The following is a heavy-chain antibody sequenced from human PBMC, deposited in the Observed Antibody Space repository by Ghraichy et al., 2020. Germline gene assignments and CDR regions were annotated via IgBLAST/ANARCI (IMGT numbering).Heavy chain of an antibody. CDR1: GGSFSGYY. CDR2: INHSGST. V-gene: IGHV4-34*01. D-gene: IGHD6-13*01. Sequence: SETLSLTCAVYGGSFSGYYWSWIRQPPGKGLEWIGEINHSGSTNYNPSLKSRVTISVDTSKNQFSLKLSSVTAADTAVYYCARVFSYSSSWYAGYWGQGTLVTVSS. CDR3: ARVFSYSSSWYAGY. J-gene: IGHJ4*02.